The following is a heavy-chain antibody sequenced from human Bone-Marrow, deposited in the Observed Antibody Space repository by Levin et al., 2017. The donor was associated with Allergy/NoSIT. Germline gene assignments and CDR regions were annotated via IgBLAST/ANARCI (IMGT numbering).Heavy chain of an antibody. V-gene: IGHV3-30*18. J-gene: IGHJ4*02. CDR3: AKKASIWSGYYPIHFDY. D-gene: IGHD3-3*01. CDR2: ISYDGSNK. Sequence: GESLKISCAASGFTFSSYGMHWVRQAPGKGLEWVAVISYDGSNKYYADSVKGRFTISRDNSKNTLYLQMNSLRAEDTAVYYCAKKASIWSGYYPIHFDYWGQGTLVTVSS. CDR1: GFTFSSYG.